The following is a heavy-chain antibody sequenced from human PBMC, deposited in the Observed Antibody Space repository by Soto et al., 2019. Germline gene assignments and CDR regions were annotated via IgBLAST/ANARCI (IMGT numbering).Heavy chain of an antibody. J-gene: IGHJ6*02. D-gene: IGHD2-2*01. Sequence: HGESLKISCKGSGYSFTSYWIGWVRQMPGKGLEWMGIIYPGDSDTRYSPSFQGQVTISADKSISTAYLQWSSLKASDTAMYYCARVTCSSTSCYYYYYYGMDVWGQGTTVTAP. CDR1: GYSFTSYW. CDR3: ARVTCSSTSCYYYYYYGMDV. V-gene: IGHV5-51*01. CDR2: IYPGDSDT.